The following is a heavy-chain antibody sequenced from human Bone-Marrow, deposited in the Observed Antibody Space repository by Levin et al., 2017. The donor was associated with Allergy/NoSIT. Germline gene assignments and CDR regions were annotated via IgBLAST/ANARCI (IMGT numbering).Heavy chain of an antibody. J-gene: IGHJ3*01. V-gene: IGHV4-59*01. CDR2: IYYNGNT. D-gene: IGHD5-12*01. CDR1: GDSSRSYY. CDR3: ASDLSGYDVFDV. Sequence: SQTLSLTCTFSGDSSRSYYWGWIRQPPGKGLEWIGYIYYNGNTHYNPSLKSRVTISLDTSKNQLSLRLTSVTAADTAVYYCASDLSGYDVFDVWGQGTMVAVSS.